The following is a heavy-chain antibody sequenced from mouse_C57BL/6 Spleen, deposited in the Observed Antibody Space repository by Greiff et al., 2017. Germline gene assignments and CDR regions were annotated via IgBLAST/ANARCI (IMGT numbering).Heavy chain of an antibody. CDR2: INPYDGGT. J-gene: IGHJ2*01. V-gene: IGHV1-22*01. Sequence: VPVKQPGPELVKPGASVKLSCKASGYTFTDYNMHWVKQSPGKSLEWIGYINPYDGGTRYNQKFKGKATLTVNKSSSTAYMELRSLTSEDSAVYYGARRVGYFDDWGKGTTLTVSS. D-gene: IGHD1-1*02. CDR3: ARRVGYFDD. CDR1: GYTFTDYN.